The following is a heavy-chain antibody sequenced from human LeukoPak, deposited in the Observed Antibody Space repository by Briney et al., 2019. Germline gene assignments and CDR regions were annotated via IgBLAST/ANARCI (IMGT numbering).Heavy chain of an antibody. Sequence: PSETLSLTCTVSGGSISSYYWSWIRQPPGKGLEWIGYIYYSGSTNYNPSLKSRVTISVDTSKTEFSLKLSSVTAADTAVYYCARLLITMVRGVIIHTLDYWGQGTLVTVSS. CDR3: ARLLITMVRGVIIHTLDY. J-gene: IGHJ4*02. CDR1: GGSISSYY. V-gene: IGHV4-59*01. CDR2: IYYSGST. D-gene: IGHD3-10*01.